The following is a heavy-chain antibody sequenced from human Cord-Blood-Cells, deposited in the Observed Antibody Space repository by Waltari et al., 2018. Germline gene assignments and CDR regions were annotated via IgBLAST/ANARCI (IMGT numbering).Heavy chain of an antibody. CDR2: IIPIFGTA. V-gene: IGHV1-69*12. J-gene: IGHJ3*02. CDR3: ARGAHTWGAFDI. D-gene: IGHD7-27*01. Sequence: QVQLVQSGAEVKKPGSSVKVSGQAPGGTFSSYAPSWVRQAPGQGLEWMGGIIPIFGTANYAQEFQGRVTITADESTSTAYMELSSLRSEDTAVYYCARGAHTWGAFDIWGQGTMVTVSS. CDR1: GGTFSSYA.